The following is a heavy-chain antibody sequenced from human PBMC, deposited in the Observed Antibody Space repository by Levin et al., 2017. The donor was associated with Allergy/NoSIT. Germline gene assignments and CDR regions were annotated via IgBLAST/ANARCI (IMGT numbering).Heavy chain of an antibody. CDR2: IDRDGSAK. Sequence: GGSLRLSCAASGFTFTDRWKIWVRQAPGKGLEWVANIDRDGSAKNYLDSVKGRFTISRDNAKSTLSLQMNSLRAEDTAVYYCVRDLNWSSFNWGQGTLVTVSS. CDR1: GFTFTDRW. V-gene: IGHV3-7*01. J-gene: IGHJ4*02. CDR3: VRDLNWSSFN.